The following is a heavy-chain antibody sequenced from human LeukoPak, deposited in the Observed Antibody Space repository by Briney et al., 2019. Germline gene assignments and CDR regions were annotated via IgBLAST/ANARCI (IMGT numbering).Heavy chain of an antibody. J-gene: IGHJ6*03. V-gene: IGHV4-61*02. CDR3: ARDNYYMDV. CDR1: GGSISSGSYY. Sequence: SQTLSLTCNVSGGSISSGSYYWSWIRQPAGKGLEWIGRIYTSGSTNYNPSLKSRVTISVDTSKNQFSLKLSSVTAADTAVYYCARDNYYMDVWGKGTTVTISS. CDR2: IYTSGST.